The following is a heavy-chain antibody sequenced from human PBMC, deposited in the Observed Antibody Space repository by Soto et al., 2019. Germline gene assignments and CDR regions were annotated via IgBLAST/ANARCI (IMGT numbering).Heavy chain of an antibody. CDR3: AKDRGGGYGIPDY. CDR1: GFTFDDYA. V-gene: IGHV3-9*01. CDR2: ISWNSGSI. Sequence: GGSLRLSCVASGFTFDDYAMHWVRQAPGKDLEWVSGISWNSGSIGYADSVKGRFTISRDNAKNSLYLQMNSLRAEDTALYYCAKDRGGGYGIPDYWGQGTLVTVSS. D-gene: IGHD5-12*01. J-gene: IGHJ4*02.